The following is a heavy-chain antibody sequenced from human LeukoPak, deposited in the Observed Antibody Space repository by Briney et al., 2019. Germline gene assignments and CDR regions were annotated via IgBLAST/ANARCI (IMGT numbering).Heavy chain of an antibody. J-gene: IGHJ3*02. Sequence: PSETLSLTCVASGGSFSDYYWTWIRQSPGKGLEWIGEINHSGNTNYNPSLKSRVTISVDTSKNQFSLKLTSVTAADTAVYYCARVTIRSGSPLHAFDIWGQGTMVTVSS. CDR3: ARVTIRSGSPLHAFDI. CDR2: INHSGNT. D-gene: IGHD3-22*01. CDR1: GGSFSDYY. V-gene: IGHV4-34*01.